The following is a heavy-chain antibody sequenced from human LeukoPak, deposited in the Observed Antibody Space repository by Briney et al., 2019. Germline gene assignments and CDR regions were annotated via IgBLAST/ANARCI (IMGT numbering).Heavy chain of an antibody. CDR1: GFTFSSYE. Sequence: GGSLRLSCAASGFTFSSYEMNWVRQAPGKGLEWVSYISSSGSTIYYADSVKGRFTISRDNAKNSLYLRMSSLRAEDTAVYYCARDLAPTIAVAGRDYWGQGTLVTVSS. CDR3: ARDLAPTIAVAGRDY. CDR2: ISSSGSTI. D-gene: IGHD6-19*01. J-gene: IGHJ4*02. V-gene: IGHV3-48*03.